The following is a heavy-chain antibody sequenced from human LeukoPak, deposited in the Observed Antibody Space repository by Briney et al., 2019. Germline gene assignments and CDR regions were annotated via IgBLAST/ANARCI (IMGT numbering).Heavy chain of an antibody. Sequence: PGGSLRLSCAASGFTFSSYSMNWVRQAPGKGLEWVSYISSSSSTIYYADSVKGRFTISRDNAKNSLYLQMSSLRDEDTAVYYCARDPFKWIYFGYWGQGTLVTVSS. CDR1: GFTFSSYS. D-gene: IGHD5-12*01. J-gene: IGHJ4*02. V-gene: IGHV3-48*02. CDR3: ARDPFKWIYFGY. CDR2: ISSSSSTI.